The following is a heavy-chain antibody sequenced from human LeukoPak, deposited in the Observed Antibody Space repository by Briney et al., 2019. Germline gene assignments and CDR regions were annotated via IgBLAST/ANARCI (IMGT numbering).Heavy chain of an antibody. CDR1: GGTFSSYA. CDR3: ARDLDYYGSKWFDP. V-gene: IGHV1-69*13. CDR2: IIPIFGTA. J-gene: IGHJ5*02. Sequence: SVKVSCKASGGTFSSYAISWVRQAPGQELEWMGGIIPIFGTANYAQKFQGRVTITADESTSTAYMELSSLRSEDTAVYYCARDLDYYGSKWFDPWGQGTLVTVSS. D-gene: IGHD3-10*01.